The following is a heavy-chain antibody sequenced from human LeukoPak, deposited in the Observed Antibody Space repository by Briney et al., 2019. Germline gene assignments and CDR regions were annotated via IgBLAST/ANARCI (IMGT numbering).Heavy chain of an antibody. J-gene: IGHJ4*02. CDR3: AKSAAAGTVRWFDY. D-gene: IGHD6-13*01. CDR1: GLTFSSYA. V-gene: IGHV3-23*01. Sequence: GGSLRLSCAASGLTFSSYAMSWVRQAPGKGLEWVSAISGSGGSTYYADSVKGRFTISRDNSKNTLYLQMNSLRAEDPAVYYCAKSAAAGTVRWFDYWGQGTLVTVSS. CDR2: ISGSGGST.